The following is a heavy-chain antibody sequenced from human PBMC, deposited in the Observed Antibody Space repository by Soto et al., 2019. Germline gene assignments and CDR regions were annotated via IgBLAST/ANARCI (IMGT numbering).Heavy chain of an antibody. CDR2: ISTAGPST. J-gene: IGHJ4*02. V-gene: IGHV3-23*01. CDR1: GFTFIDYA. Sequence: EVQLLDSGGGLVQPGGSLRLSCAASGFTFIDYAMSWVRQAPGKGLEWVATISTAGPSTFSADSVKGRFTISRYNSKNTLYLQMNSLRVADTAFYFCAKGGSFGGILESWGRGTLVTVSS. D-gene: IGHD3-10*01. CDR3: AKGGSFGGILES.